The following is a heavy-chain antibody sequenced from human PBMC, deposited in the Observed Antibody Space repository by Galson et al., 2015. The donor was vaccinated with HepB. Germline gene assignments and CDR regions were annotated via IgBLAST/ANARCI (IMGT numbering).Heavy chain of an antibody. J-gene: IGHJ3*02. CDR1: GSTFSRHG. V-gene: IGHV3-33*01. D-gene: IGHD2/OR15-2a*01. CDR2: IWFDGTKN. CDR3: ARYLGDYYGFDI. Sequence: SLRLSCAASGAASGSTFSRHGMHWVRQAPGKGLEWVALIWFDGTKNYHAEYLKGRFTISRVNSKNILYLQMNSLGAEDTAMYYCARYLGDYYGFDIWGQGTMVIVSA.